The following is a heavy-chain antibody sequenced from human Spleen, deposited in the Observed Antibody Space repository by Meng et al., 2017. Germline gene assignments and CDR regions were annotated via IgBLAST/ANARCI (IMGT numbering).Heavy chain of an antibody. D-gene: IGHD3-10*01. J-gene: IGHJ4*02. CDR1: DYTFTGYG. Sequence: QVQPVQSGPEWKKPGASVQVSCKASDYTFTGYGVSWVRQAPGQGLEWMAWLGAHDGDTSHAPKFQGRVTVSADRPTATAYMELRSLRSDDTAVYYCARGTPGRSYSDYWGQGTLVTVSS. CDR3: ARGTPGRSYSDY. CDR2: LGAHDGDT. V-gene: IGHV1-18*01.